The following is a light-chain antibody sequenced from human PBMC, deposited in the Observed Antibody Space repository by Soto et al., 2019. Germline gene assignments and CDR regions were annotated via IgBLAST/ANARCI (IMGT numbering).Light chain of an antibody. V-gene: IGKV1-27*01. Sequence: DIQMTQSPSSLSASVGDRVTISCRASQGISNYLAWYQQKPGKVPKLLIYAASTLQSGVPSRFSGSGSGTIFILTFSSLQPEDVATYYCQKYNSAPPWTFGQGTKV. CDR1: QGISNY. J-gene: IGKJ1*01. CDR3: QKYNSAPPWT. CDR2: AAS.